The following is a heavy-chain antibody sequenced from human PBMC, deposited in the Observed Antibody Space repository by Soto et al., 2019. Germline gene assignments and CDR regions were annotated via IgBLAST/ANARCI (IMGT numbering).Heavy chain of an antibody. CDR3: ARAHPGSGSPHPNYYYYGMDV. V-gene: IGHV4-31*03. CDR2: IYYSGST. D-gene: IGHD3-10*01. Sequence: SETLSLTCTVSGGSISSGGYYWSWIRQHPGKGLEWIGYIYYSGSTYYNPSLKSRVTISVDTSKNQFSLKLSSVTAADTAVYYCARAHPGSGSPHPNYYYYGMDVWGQGTTVTAP. CDR1: GGSISSGGYY. J-gene: IGHJ6*02.